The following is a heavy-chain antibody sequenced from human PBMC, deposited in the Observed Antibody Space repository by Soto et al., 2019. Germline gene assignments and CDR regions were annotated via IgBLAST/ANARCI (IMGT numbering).Heavy chain of an antibody. CDR3: AKAPGGLLWFGEYYYYGMDV. D-gene: IGHD3-10*01. J-gene: IGHJ6*02. V-gene: IGHV3-23*01. Sequence: GGSLRLSCAAYGLTFSSYAMSWVRQAPGKGLEWVSAISGSGGSTYYADSVKGRFTISRDNSKNTPYLQMNSLRAEDTAVYYCAKAPGGLLWFGEYYYYGMDVWGQGTTVTVSS. CDR2: ISGSGGST. CDR1: GLTFSSYA.